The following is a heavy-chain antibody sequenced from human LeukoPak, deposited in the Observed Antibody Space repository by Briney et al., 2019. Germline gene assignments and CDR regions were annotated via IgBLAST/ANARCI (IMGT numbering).Heavy chain of an antibody. Sequence: GRSLRLSCAASGFTFSSYAMHWVRQAPGKGLEWVAVISYDGSNKYYANSVKGRFTISRDNSKNTLYLQMNSLRAEDTAVYYCAREKSPDIMVRGVIINYGMDVWGQGTTVTVSS. V-gene: IGHV3-30*07. CDR2: ISYDGSNK. CDR3: AREKSPDIMVRGVIINYGMDV. J-gene: IGHJ6*02. D-gene: IGHD3-10*01. CDR1: GFTFSSYA.